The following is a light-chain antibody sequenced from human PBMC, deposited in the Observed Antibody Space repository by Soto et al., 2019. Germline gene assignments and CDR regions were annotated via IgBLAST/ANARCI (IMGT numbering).Light chain of an antibody. V-gene: IGLV2-23*01. J-gene: IGLJ1*01. CDR1: SSDVGSYNL. Sequence: QSALAQPASASGSPGQSITISCTGTSSDVGSYNLVSWYQQHPGKAPKLMIYEGSKRPSGVSNRFSGSKSGNTASLTISGLQAEDEADYYCCSYAGSSTNYVFGNGTKVTV. CDR2: EGS. CDR3: CSYAGSSTNYV.